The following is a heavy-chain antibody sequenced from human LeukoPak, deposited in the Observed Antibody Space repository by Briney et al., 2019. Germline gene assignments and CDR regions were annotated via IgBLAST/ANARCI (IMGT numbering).Heavy chain of an antibody. Sequence: ASVKVSCKPSGYTFSNYGISWVRQAPGQGLEWMGWITAYNGNRLYAQRFQGRITLTTDTSTSTSYMELRSLEYDDTAIYYCARDNDKVVDHWGQGTLVTVPS. V-gene: IGHV1-18*01. CDR2: ITAYNGNR. D-gene: IGHD1-1*01. CDR3: ARDNDKVVDH. CDR1: GYTFSNYG. J-gene: IGHJ4*01.